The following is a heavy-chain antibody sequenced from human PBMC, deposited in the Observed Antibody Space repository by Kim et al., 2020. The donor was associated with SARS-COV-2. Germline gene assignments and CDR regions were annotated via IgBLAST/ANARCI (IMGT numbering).Heavy chain of an antibody. J-gene: IGHJ1*01. CDR2: IYSGGST. CDR3: AIEGHGLNAEYFQH. V-gene: IGHV3-66*01. CDR1: GFTVSSNY. Sequence: GGSLRLSCAASGFTVSSNYMSWVRQAPGKGLEWVSVIYSGGSTYYADSVKGRFTISRDTSKNTLYLQMNRLRAEDTAMYYCAIEGHGLNAEYFQHWGQGTLVTVSS. D-gene: IGHD2-2*03.